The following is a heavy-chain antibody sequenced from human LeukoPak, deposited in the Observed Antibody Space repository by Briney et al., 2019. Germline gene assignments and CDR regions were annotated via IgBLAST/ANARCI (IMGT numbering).Heavy chain of an antibody. CDR3: ARGPSARPRYMVRGVTTEKYYMDV. D-gene: IGHD3-10*01. CDR1: GFTFSSYW. V-gene: IGHV3-7*01. CDR2: IKQDGSEK. Sequence: GGSLRLSCAASGFTFSSYWMSWVRQAPGKGLEWVANIKQDGSEKYYVDSVKGRFTISRDNAKNSLYLQMNSLRTEDTAVYYCARGPSARPRYMVRGVTTEKYYMDVWGKGTTVTISS. J-gene: IGHJ6*03.